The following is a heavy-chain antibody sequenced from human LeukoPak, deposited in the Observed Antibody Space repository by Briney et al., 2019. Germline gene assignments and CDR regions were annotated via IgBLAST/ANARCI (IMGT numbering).Heavy chain of an antibody. V-gene: IGHV4-4*07. CDR2: IYTSGST. Sequence: SETLSLTCTVSGGSISSYYWSWIRQPAGKGLEWIGRIYTSGSTNYNPSLKSRVTMSVDTSKNQFSLKLSSVTAADTAVYYCARGIVGATKTLYYFDYWGQGTLVTVSS. CDR1: GGSISSYY. D-gene: IGHD1-26*01. J-gene: IGHJ4*02. CDR3: ARGIVGATKTLYYFDY.